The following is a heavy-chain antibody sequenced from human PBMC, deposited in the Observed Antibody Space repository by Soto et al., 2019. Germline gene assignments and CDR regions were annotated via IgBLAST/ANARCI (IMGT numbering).Heavy chain of an antibody. CDR2: ISGNAGRT. Sequence: VQLFQSGGGQVQRGGSLRLSCAASGFSFSNYAVGWVRQTPGKGLEWVSVISGNAGRTYYADSVKGRFTISRDNSRETLSLQMDSLRGEDTAIYYCARRIWDPAVVAVATRGAFDVWGQGTMVSVSS. V-gene: IGHV3-23*01. D-gene: IGHD2-15*01. CDR3: ARRIWDPAVVAVATRGAFDV. CDR1: GFSFSNYA. J-gene: IGHJ3*01.